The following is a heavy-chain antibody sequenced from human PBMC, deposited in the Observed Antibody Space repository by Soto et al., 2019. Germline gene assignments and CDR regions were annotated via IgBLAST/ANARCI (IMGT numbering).Heavy chain of an antibody. CDR1: GYTFTSYA. J-gene: IGHJ4*02. CDR2: INAGNGNT. CDR3: ARNVRGVSAIGYFDY. V-gene: IGHV1-3*01. Sequence: ASVKVSCKASGYTFTSYAMHWVRQAPGQRLEWMGWINAGNGNTKYSQKFQGRVTITRDTSASTAYMELSSLRSEDTAVYYCARNVRGVSAIGYFDYWGQGTLVTVS. D-gene: IGHD3-10*02.